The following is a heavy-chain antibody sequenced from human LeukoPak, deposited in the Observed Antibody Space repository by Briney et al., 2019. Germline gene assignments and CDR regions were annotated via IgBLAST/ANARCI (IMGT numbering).Heavy chain of an antibody. V-gene: IGHV4-38-2*02. CDR1: GFTISSGYY. CDR2: VYHTGGT. CDR3: AREEGATQDAN. J-gene: IGHJ4*02. D-gene: IGHD1-26*01. Sequence: SETLSLTCTVSGFTISSGYYWAWIRQPPGKGLEWIGSVYHTGGTYYNPSLKSRVTISVDTSRNQFSLRLSSVTAADTAVYYCAREEGATQDANWGQGTLVLVSS.